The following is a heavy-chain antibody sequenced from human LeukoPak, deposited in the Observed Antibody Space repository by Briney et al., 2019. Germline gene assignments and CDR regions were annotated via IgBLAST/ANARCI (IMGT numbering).Heavy chain of an antibody. CDR3: ARDDGGNFNDAFDI. J-gene: IGHJ3*02. D-gene: IGHD4-23*01. CDR1: EFSVGSNY. V-gene: IGHV3-66*01. Sequence: GGSLRLSCAASEFSVGSNYMTWVRQAPGKGLEWVSLIYSGGSTYYADSVKGRFTISRDNAQNSLYLQMNSLRAEDTAVYYCARDDGGNFNDAFDIWGQGTMVAVSS. CDR2: IYSGGST.